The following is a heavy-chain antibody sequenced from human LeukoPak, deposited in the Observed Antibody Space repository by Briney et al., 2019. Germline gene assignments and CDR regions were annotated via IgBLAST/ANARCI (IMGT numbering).Heavy chain of an antibody. CDR1: GGSISSGSYY. J-gene: IGHJ3*02. V-gene: IGHV4-61*09. Sequence: SQTLSLTCTVSGGSISSGSYYWSWIRQPAGKGLEWIGHIYTSGSTDYNPSLKSRVTISVDPSKNQFSLKLSSVTAADTAVYYCATRSWYDAFDIWGQGTMVTVSS. D-gene: IGHD6-13*01. CDR3: ATRSWYDAFDI. CDR2: IYTSGST.